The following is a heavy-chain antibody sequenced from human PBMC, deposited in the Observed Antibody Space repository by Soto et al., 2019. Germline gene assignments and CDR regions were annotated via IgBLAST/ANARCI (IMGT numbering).Heavy chain of an antibody. D-gene: IGHD3-10*01. CDR1: GGSISGYY. Sequence: QVQLQESGPGLVKPSETLSLTCTVSGGSISGYYWSWIRQPPAKGLEWIGYIYYSGSTNYNPSLKSRVTISVDTSKNQFSLKLSAVTAADTAVYYCARLVKFASGRRPAYYFDYWGQGTLVTVSS. V-gene: IGHV4-59*01. CDR3: ARLVKFASGRRPAYYFDY. J-gene: IGHJ4*02. CDR2: IYYSGST.